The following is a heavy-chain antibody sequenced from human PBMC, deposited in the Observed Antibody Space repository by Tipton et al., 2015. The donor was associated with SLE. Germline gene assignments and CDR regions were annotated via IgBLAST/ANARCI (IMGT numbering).Heavy chain of an antibody. V-gene: IGHV4-39*07. CDR2: LHYSGST. D-gene: IGHD3-9*01. CDR1: GGSIRSSAYY. CDR3: VSSGYPLGTFES. Sequence: TLSLTCTVSGGSIRSSAYYWGWIRQPPGKGLEWIGSLHYSGSTFYNPSLKSRVTISVDTSKNQFSLNLSSVTAADTAVYYCVSSGYPLGTFESWGQGTMVTVSS. J-gene: IGHJ3*02.